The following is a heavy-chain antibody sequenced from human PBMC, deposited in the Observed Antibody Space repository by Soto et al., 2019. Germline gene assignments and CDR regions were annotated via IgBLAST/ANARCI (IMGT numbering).Heavy chain of an antibody. J-gene: IGHJ6*02. CDR2: IIPIFGTA. Sequence: GASVKVSCKASGGTFSSYAISWVRQAPGQGLEWMGGIIPIFGTANYAQKFQGRVTITADESTSTAYMELSSLRSEDTAVYYCARASRSVSLYYYYGMDVWGQGTTVTVSS. CDR1: GGTFSSYA. V-gene: IGHV1-69*13. D-gene: IGHD2-8*01. CDR3: ARASRSVSLYYYYGMDV.